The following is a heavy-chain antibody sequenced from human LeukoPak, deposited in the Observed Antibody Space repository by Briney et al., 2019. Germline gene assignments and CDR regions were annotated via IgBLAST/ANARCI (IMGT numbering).Heavy chain of an antibody. J-gene: IGHJ4*02. CDR1: GFTFSSYG. Sequence: GGSLRLSCAASGFTFSSYGMHWVRQAPGKGLEWVAFIRYDGSNKYYADSVKGRFTISRDNSKNTLYLQMNSLRAEDTAVYYCAKVPHRIQLVPTYYFDYWGQGTLVTVSS. V-gene: IGHV3-30*02. CDR3: AKVPHRIQLVPTYYFDY. CDR2: IRYDGSNK. D-gene: IGHD5-18*01.